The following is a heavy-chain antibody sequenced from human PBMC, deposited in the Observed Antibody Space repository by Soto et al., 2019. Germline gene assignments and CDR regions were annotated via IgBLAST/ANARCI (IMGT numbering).Heavy chain of an antibody. CDR1: GSTLTSYG. D-gene: IGHD3-22*01. CDR2: ISVNNGNT. J-gene: IGHJ3*02. Sequence: TVRVSCRASGSTLTSYGISWVRPAPGQGIEWMGWISVNNGNTLYAQKFKGRVSMTTATSTARVYMVLRSLRSDDTAVCYCARDGSYDSSDHCVGVSDLDIWCQGTMVTVSS. CDR3: ARDGSYDSSDHCVGVSDLDI. V-gene: IGHV1-18*01.